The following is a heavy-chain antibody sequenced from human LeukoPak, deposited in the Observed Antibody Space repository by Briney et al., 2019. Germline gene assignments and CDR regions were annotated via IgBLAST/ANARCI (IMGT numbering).Heavy chain of an antibody. CDR1: GFTFTTYA. CDR2: ISGSAGNT. D-gene: IGHD4-17*01. CDR3: AKGMTTVTIDAFDV. J-gene: IGHJ3*01. V-gene: IGHV3-23*01. Sequence: GGSLRLSCAASGFTFTTYAMNWVRQAPGKGLEWVAGISGSAGNTYYADSVKGRFTISRDTSKNTLYLQMNSLRAEDTAVYYCAKGMTTVTIDAFDVWGQGTMVTVSS.